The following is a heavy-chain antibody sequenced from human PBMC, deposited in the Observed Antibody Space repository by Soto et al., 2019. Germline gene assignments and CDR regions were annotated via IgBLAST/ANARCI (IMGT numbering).Heavy chain of an antibody. Sequence: SETLSLTCTVSGGSVSSSNYYWGWIRQPPGKGLEWIGSIYYSGSTYYSPSLKSRVTISVDTSKDQFSLKLNSVTAADTAVYYCARHTAGGEYDFWSGTVACWGQGTLVTVSS. J-gene: IGHJ4*02. V-gene: IGHV4-39*01. D-gene: IGHD3-3*01. CDR1: GGSVSSSNYY. CDR3: ARHTAGGEYDFWSGTVAC. CDR2: IYYSGST.